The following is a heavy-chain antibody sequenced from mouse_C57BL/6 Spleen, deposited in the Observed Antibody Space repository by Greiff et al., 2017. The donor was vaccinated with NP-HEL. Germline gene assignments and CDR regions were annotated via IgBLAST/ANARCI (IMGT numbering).Heavy chain of an antibody. V-gene: IGHV1-26*01. CDR3: AREGWFAY. CDR2: INPNNGGT. J-gene: IGHJ3*01. CDR1: GYTFTDYY. Sequence: EVQLQQSGPELVKPGASVKISCKASGYTFTDYYMNWVKQSHGKSLEWIGDINPNNGGTSYNQKFKGKATLTVDKSSSTAYMELRSLTSEDSAVYYCAREGWFAYWGQGTLVTVSA.